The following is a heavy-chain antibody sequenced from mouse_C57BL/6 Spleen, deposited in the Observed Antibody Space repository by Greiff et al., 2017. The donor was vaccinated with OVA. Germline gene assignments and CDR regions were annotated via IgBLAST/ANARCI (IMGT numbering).Heavy chain of an antibody. Sequence: EVQLVESGGDLVKPGGSLKLSCAASGFTFSSYGMSWVRQTPDKRLEWVATISSGGSYTYYPDSVKGRFTISRDNAKNTLYLQMSSLKSEDTAMYYWARHRDSNYLGFAYWGQGTLVTVSA. CDR1: GFTFSSYG. J-gene: IGHJ3*01. V-gene: IGHV5-6*01. D-gene: IGHD2-5*01. CDR3: ARHRDSNYLGFAY. CDR2: ISSGGSYT.